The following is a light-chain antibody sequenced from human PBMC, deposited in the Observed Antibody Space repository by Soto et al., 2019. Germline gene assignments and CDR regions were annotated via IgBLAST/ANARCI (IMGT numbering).Light chain of an antibody. CDR1: QSVSSSY. CDR3: QQYGSSFT. Sequence: EIVLTQSPGTLSLSPGERATLSCRASQSVSSSYLAWYQQKPGQAPRLLIYGASSRATGIPDRFRGSGSGTDFTLTISRREPEDFAVYYCQQYGSSFTFGPGTKVDIK. J-gene: IGKJ3*01. V-gene: IGKV3-20*01. CDR2: GAS.